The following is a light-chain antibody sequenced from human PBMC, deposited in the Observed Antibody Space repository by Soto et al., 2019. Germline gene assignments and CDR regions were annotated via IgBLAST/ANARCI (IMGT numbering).Light chain of an antibody. CDR3: QQYGNSTWT. CDR1: QSVSSN. CDR2: GAS. J-gene: IGKJ1*01. Sequence: EIVITQSPATLSVSPGERATLSCRASQSVSSNLAWYQQKPGQAPRLLIYGASSRETGIPDRFSGSGSGTDFTLTISSLQSEDFAVDYCQQYGNSTWTFGQGTKVDIK. V-gene: IGKV3-15*01.